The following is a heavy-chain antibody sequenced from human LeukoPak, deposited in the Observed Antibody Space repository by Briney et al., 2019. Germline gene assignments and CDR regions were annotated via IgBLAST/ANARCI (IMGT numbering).Heavy chain of an antibody. CDR1: GYTFTGYY. Sequence: ASVKVSCKASGYTFTGYYMHWVRQAPGQGLEWMGWMNPNSGGTNYAQKFQGRVTMTRDTSITTAYMELSRLRSDDTAVYYCARDWRGCSSTSCSLPDAFDIWGQGTMVTVSS. J-gene: IGHJ3*02. CDR3: ARDWRGCSSTSCSLPDAFDI. D-gene: IGHD2-2*01. V-gene: IGHV1-2*02. CDR2: MNPNSGGT.